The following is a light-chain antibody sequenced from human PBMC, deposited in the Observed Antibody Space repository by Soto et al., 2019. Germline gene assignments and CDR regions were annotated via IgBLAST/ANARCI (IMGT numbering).Light chain of an antibody. CDR3: QQRSTSIT. V-gene: IGKV3-11*01. J-gene: IGKJ5*01. CDR2: DAS. Sequence: IVLTQSPATLSLWPGETAILSCRASQTVSSYLSWYQHKPGQAPRLLIYDASKRAPGIPDRFSGSGSGTDFTLTISSLEPEDFAVYYCQQRSTSITFGQGTRLEIE. CDR1: QTVSSY.